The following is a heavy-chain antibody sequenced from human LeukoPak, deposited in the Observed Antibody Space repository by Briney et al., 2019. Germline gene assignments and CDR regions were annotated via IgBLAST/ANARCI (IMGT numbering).Heavy chain of an antibody. CDR3: ARAPISYYGSGSYYIVDY. D-gene: IGHD3-10*01. CDR1: GGTFSSYA. Sequence: ASVKVSCKASGGTFSSYAISWVRQAPGQGLEWMGGIIPIFGTANYAQKFQGRVTITADESTSTAYMELSSPRSEDTAVYYCARAPISYYGSGSYYIVDYWGQGTLVTVSS. CDR2: IIPIFGTA. J-gene: IGHJ4*02. V-gene: IGHV1-69*13.